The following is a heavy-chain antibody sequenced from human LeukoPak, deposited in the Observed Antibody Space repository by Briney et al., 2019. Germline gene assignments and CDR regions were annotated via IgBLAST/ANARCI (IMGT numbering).Heavy chain of an antibody. Sequence: PGGSLRLSCVASGFSFSSYNMNWVRQAPGKGLEWVSSISRSASNIYYADSVKGRFTISRDNAKNSFYLQMNSLRAEDTAVFYCARDPEGFGATYFDYGGQGTLVTVSS. J-gene: IGHJ4*02. CDR1: GFSFSSYN. CDR2: ISRSASNI. D-gene: IGHD3-16*01. CDR3: ARDPEGFGATYFDY. V-gene: IGHV3-21*01.